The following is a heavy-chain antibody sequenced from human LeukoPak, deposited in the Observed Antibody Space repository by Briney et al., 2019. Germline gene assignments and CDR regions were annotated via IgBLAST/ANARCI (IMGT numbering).Heavy chain of an antibody. CDR2: ISYDGSNK. CDR1: GFTFSSYV. V-gene: IGHV3-30*18. D-gene: IGHD4-23*01. Sequence: GGSLRLSCAASGFTFSSYVMHWVRQAPGKGLEWVAVISYDGSNKYYADSVKGRFTISRDNSKNTLYLQMNSLRAEDTAVYYCAKTPFYGGNSGYYFDYWAREPWSPSPQ. CDR3: AKTPFYGGNSGYYFDY. J-gene: IGHJ4*02.